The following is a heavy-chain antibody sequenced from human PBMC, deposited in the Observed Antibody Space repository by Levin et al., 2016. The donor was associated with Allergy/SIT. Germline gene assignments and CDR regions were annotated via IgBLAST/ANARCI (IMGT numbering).Heavy chain of an antibody. D-gene: IGHD6-19*01. J-gene: IGHJ4*02. Sequence: VRQMPGKGLEWMGIIYPGDSDTRYSPSFQGQVTISADKSISTAYLQWSSLKASDTAMYYCARVRSGWSVDYWGQGTLVTVSS. CDR2: IYPGDSDT. CDR3: ARVRSGWSVDY. V-gene: IGHV5-51*01.